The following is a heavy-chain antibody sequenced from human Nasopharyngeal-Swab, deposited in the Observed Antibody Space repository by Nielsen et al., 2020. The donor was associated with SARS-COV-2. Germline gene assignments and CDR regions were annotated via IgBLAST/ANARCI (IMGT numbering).Heavy chain of an antibody. D-gene: IGHD3-22*01. CDR3: ARLKITSATYYYDSSGAAPDY. J-gene: IGHJ4*02. CDR2: IYYSGST. V-gene: IGHV4-39*01. Sequence: PGKGLEWIGSIYYSGSTYCNPSLKSRVTISVDTSKNQFSLKLSSVTAADTAVYYCARLKITSATYYYDSSGAAPDYWGQGTLVTVSS.